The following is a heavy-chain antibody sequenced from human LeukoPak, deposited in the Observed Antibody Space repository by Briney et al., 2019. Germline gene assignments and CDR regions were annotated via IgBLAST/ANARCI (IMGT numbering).Heavy chain of an antibody. D-gene: IGHD2-2*01. CDR1: GFTFSDYY. CDR3: ARDQYCSSTSCYGRPPDY. Sequence: GGSLRLSCAASGFTFSDYYMSWIGQAPGKGLEWVSYITSSGSTIYYADSVKGRFTISRDNAGNSLFLQMNSLRAEDTAIYYCARDQYCSSTSCYGRPPDYWGQGTLVTVSS. CDR2: ITSSGSTI. J-gene: IGHJ4*02. V-gene: IGHV3-11*01.